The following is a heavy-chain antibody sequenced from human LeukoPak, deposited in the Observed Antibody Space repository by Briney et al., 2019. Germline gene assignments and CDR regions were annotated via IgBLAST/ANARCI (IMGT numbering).Heavy chain of an antibody. J-gene: IGHJ6*03. D-gene: IGHD5-12*01. CDR3: ASQTDYSGYHFYYYYMDV. Sequence: SVTVSCKASGGTFSSYAISWVRQAPGQGLEWMGGIIPIFGTANYARKFQGRVTITTDESTSTAYMELSSLRSEDTAVYYCASQTDYSGYHFYYYYMDVWGKGTTVTVSS. CDR1: GGTFSSYA. CDR2: IIPIFGTA. V-gene: IGHV1-69*05.